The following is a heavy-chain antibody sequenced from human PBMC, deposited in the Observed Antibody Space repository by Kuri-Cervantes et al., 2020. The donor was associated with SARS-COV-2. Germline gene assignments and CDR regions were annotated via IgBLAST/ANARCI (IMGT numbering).Heavy chain of an antibody. CDR3: AKAGAGAHDF. Sequence: GESLKISCAASGFKFSRTDMHWVRQAPGKGLEWVAFISYDGNNKKCIASGKGRSTISRDNSQNKLYLQMRSLRPEDTAMHYCAKAGAGAHDFWGQGTLVTVSS. D-gene: IGHD4/OR15-4a*01. CDR1: GFKFSRTD. V-gene: IGHV3-30*18. CDR2: ISYDGNNK. J-gene: IGHJ4*02.